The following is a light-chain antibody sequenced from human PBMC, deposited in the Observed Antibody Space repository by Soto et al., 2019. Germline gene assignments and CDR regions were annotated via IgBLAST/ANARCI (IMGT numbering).Light chain of an antibody. J-gene: IGKJ1*01. V-gene: IGKV3-15*01. Sequence: EIVMTQSPATLSVSPGERATLSCRARQSVSSNLAWYQQKPGQAPRLLMYGASTRATGIPDRFSGSGSGTEFTLTISSLQYEDFAVYYCQQHNNWPPWTFGQGTKVEIK. CDR2: GAS. CDR3: QQHNNWPPWT. CDR1: QSVSSN.